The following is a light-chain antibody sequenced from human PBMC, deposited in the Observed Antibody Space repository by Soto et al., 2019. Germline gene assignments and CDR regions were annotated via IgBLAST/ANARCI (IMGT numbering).Light chain of an antibody. J-gene: IGKJ1*01. Sequence: DIQMTQSPSSLSASGGDRVTITCRASQSISSYLNWYQQKPGKAPKLLIYAASSLQSGVPSRFSGSGSGTDFTLTISSLQPEDFATYYCQQSYSTPRTFGLGTKVDMK. CDR1: QSISSY. V-gene: IGKV1-39*01. CDR2: AAS. CDR3: QQSYSTPRT.